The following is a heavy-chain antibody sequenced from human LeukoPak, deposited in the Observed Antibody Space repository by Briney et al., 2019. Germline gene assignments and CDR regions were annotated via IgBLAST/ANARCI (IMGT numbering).Heavy chain of an antibody. D-gene: IGHD3-10*02. CDR3: AELGITMIGGV. V-gene: IGHV3-48*03. CDR1: GFTFSSYE. CDR2: ISSSGSTI. J-gene: IGHJ6*04. Sequence: PGGSLRLSCGDSGFTFSSYEMNWVHQAPGNGLEWVSYISSSGSTIYYADSVKGRFTISRDNAKNSLYLQMNSLRAEDTAVYYCAELGITMIGGVWGKGTTVTISS.